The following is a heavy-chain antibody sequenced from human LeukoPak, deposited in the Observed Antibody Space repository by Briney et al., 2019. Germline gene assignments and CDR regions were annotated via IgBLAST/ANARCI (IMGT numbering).Heavy chain of an antibody. D-gene: IGHD6-19*01. J-gene: IGHJ4*02. CDR1: GGSVSSGSYY. Sequence: SETLSLTCTVSGGSVSSGSYYWSWIRQPPGEGLEWIGYIYYSGSTNYNPSLKSRVTISVDTSKNQFSLKLSSVTAADTAVYYCARADSSGWYANYFDYWGQGTLVTVSS. V-gene: IGHV4-61*01. CDR2: IYYSGST. CDR3: ARADSSGWYANYFDY.